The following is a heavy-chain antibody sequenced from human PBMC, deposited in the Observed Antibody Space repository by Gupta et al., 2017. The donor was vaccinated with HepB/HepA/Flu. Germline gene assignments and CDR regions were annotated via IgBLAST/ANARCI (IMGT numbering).Heavy chain of an antibody. CDR3: AGHGVGTSPYFGMEV. J-gene: IGHJ6*02. V-gene: IGHV4-59*08. Sequence: QVQLQESGPGLVKPSETLSLTCSVSGASMSNSYWIWLRQPPGKGLEWIGFIYYNGDTNCNPSLKSRLTISGGTSEYHFSLKLNSVTAADTAVYYCAGHGVGTSPYFGMEVWGRGTTVTVSS. D-gene: IGHD3-3*01. CDR1: GASMSNSY. CDR2: IYYNGDT.